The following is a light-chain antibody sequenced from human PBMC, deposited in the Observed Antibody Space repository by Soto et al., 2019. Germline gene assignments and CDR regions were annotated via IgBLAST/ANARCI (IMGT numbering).Light chain of an antibody. CDR3: LLSYGGSQV. Sequence: QAVVTQESSLIVSPGETVTLTCASSTGAVTSAYYPSWFQQKPGQAPRALIYSTDNKDSCTPARFSGSILGDKAALTVSGVQPEDEADYYCLLSYGGSQVFGGGTKVTVL. CDR1: TGAVTSAYY. V-gene: IGLV7-43*01. J-gene: IGLJ2*01. CDR2: STD.